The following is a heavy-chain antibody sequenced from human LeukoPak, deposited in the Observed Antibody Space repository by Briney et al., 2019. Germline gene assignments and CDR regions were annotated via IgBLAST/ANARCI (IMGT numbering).Heavy chain of an antibody. CDR3: ARPTKLYCSSTSCSNWFDP. D-gene: IGHD2-2*01. CDR1: GFTVSSNY. V-gene: IGHV3-53*01. J-gene: IGHJ5*02. Sequence: GGSLRLSCAASGFTVSSNYMSWVRQAPGKGLEWVSVIYSGGSTYYADSVKGRFTISRDNSKNTLYLQMDSLRAEDTAVYYCARPTKLYCSSTSCSNWFDPWGQGTLVTVSS. CDR2: IYSGGST.